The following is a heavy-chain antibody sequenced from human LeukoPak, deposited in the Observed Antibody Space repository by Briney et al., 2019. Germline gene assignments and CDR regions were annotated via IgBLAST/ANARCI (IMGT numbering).Heavy chain of an antibody. V-gene: IGHV3-23*01. CDR2: ISGSGGST. D-gene: IGHD6-19*01. J-gene: IGHJ4*02. Sequence: GGSLRLSCAASGFTFSSYAMSWVRQAPGKGLEWVSAISGSGGSTYYADSVKGRFTISRDNSKNTLYLQMNRLRAEDTAVYYCAKDRHLVAVAALDYWGQGTLVTVSS. CDR3: AKDRHLVAVAALDY. CDR1: GFTFSSYA.